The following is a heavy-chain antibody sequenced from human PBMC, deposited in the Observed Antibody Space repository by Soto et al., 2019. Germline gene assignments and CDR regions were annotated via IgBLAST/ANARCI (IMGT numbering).Heavy chain of an antibody. CDR3: ARGRGQLVLFDYYYGMDV. CDR1: GDSISSYY. J-gene: IGHJ6*02. Sequence: PSETLSLTCTVSGDSISSYYWSWIRQPPGKGLEWIGYIYYSGSTNYNPSLKSRVTISVDTSKNQFSLKLSSVTAADTAVYYCARGRGQLVLFDYYYGMDVWGQGTTVTVSS. D-gene: IGHD6-13*01. CDR2: IYYSGST. V-gene: IGHV4-59*01.